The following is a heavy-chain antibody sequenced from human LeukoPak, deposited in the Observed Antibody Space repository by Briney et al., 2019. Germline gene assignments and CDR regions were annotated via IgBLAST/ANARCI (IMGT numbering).Heavy chain of an antibody. J-gene: IGHJ4*02. Sequence: GGSLRLSCAASGFTFSSYEVIWVRQAPGKGLEWGSYISSSGSTIYYADSVKGRFTISRDNAKNSLYLQMNSLRAEDTAVYYCARDLDYGDYVLDYWGQGTLVTVSS. D-gene: IGHD4-17*01. V-gene: IGHV3-48*03. CDR1: GFTFSSYE. CDR2: ISSSGSTI. CDR3: ARDLDYGDYVLDY.